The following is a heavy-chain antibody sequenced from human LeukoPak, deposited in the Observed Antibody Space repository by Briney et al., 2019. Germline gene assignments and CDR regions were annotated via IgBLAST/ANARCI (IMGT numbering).Heavy chain of an antibody. Sequence: ASVKVSCKASGYTFTGYYMHWVRQAPGQGLEWMGWINPNSGGTNYAQKFQGRVTMTRDTSISTAYMELSSLRSEDTAVYYCARPRYSSRAFDYWGQGTLVTVSS. J-gene: IGHJ4*02. CDR1: GYTFTGYY. V-gene: IGHV1-2*02. D-gene: IGHD6-13*01. CDR2: INPNSGGT. CDR3: ARPRYSSRAFDY.